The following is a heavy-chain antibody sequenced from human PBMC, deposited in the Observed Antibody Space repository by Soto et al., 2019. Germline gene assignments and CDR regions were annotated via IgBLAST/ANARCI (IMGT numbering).Heavy chain of an antibody. Sequence: QVQPVQSGAEVKKPGSSVKVSCKASGGTFSSYAISWVRQAPGQGLEWMGGIIPIFGTANYAQKFQGRVTITADESTSTAYMEMSSLRSEDTAVYYCATSRLNTMVRRVRGHYFDYWGQGTLVTVSS. J-gene: IGHJ4*02. CDR1: GGTFSSYA. V-gene: IGHV1-69*01. CDR3: ATSRLNTMVRRVRGHYFDY. D-gene: IGHD3-10*01. CDR2: IIPIFGTA.